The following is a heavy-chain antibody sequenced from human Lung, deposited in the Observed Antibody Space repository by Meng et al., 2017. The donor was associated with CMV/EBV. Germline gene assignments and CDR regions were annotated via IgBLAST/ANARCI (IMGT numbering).Heavy chain of an antibody. CDR3: GIVVVPAAIGVDAFDI. CDR1: GFTFTSSA. V-gene: IGHV1-58*01. J-gene: IGHJ3*02. D-gene: IGHD2-2*02. CDR2: IVVGSGNT. Sequence: SVNVSCKASGFTFTSSAVQWVRQARGQRLEWIGWIVVGSGNTNYAQKFQERVTITRDMSTSTAYMELSSLRSEDTAVYYCGIVVVPAAIGVDAFDIWGQGTMVTVSS.